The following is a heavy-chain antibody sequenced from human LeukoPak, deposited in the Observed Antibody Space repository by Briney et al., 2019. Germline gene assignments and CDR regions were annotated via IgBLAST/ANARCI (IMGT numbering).Heavy chain of an antibody. CDR2: ISSSSSTT. CDR1: GFTFSSYS. CDR3: TRVGYIDEGIDY. Sequence: GGSLRLSCAASGFTFSSYSMNWVRQVPGKGLEWVSYISSSSSTTYYADSVKGRFTISRDNAKNSLYLQMNSLRAEDTAIYYCTRVGYIDEGIDYWGQGTLVTVSS. J-gene: IGHJ4*02. D-gene: IGHD5-24*01. V-gene: IGHV3-48*04.